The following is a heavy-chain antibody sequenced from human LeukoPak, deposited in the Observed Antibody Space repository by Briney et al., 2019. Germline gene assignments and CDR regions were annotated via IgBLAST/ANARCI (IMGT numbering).Heavy chain of an antibody. D-gene: IGHD6-19*01. V-gene: IGHV3-66*01. Sequence: GGSLRLSCAASGFTVSTNYMSWVRQAPGKGLEWVSVIYSGGNTYYADSVKGRFTISRDNSKNTLYLQMNSLRAEDTAVYYCARLGYSSGWYRNWGQGTLVTVSS. J-gene: IGHJ4*02. CDR3: ARLGYSSGWYRN. CDR2: IYSGGNT. CDR1: GFTVSTNY.